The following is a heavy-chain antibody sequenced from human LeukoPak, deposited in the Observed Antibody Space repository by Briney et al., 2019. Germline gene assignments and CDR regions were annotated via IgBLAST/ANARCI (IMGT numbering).Heavy chain of an antibody. D-gene: IGHD3-22*01. CDR2: MYLSGTT. Sequence: SETLSLTCTVSGDSINSLDLWSWVRQPPGRGLEWIGEMYLSGTTHSNPSVKSRVTISIDKSKNQFFLNLSSVTAADTAVYYCAGLVGRYSSGLYYYYFDYWGQGTLVTVSS. CDR1: GDSINSLDL. J-gene: IGHJ4*02. CDR3: AGLVGRYSSGLYYYYFDY. V-gene: IGHV4-4*02.